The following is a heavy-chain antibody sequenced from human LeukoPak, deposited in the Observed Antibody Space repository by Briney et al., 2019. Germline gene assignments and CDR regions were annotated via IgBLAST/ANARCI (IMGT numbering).Heavy chain of an antibody. CDR2: ISSSSSYI. Sequence: GGSLRLSCAASGFTFSSYSMNWVRQAPGKGLEWVSSISSSSSYIYYADSVKGRFTISRDNAKNSLYLQMSSLRAEDTAVYYCASAVAGTGVFDYWGQGTLVTVSS. J-gene: IGHJ4*02. D-gene: IGHD6-19*01. V-gene: IGHV3-21*01. CDR1: GFTFSSYS. CDR3: ASAVAGTGVFDY.